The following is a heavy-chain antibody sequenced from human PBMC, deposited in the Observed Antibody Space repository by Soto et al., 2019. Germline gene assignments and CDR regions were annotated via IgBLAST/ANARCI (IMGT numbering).Heavy chain of an antibody. Sequence: GGSLRLSCAASGFSFSSSGMNWVRQAPGKGLEWVSYINSNGGNIKSADAVKGRFTTSRDNARNSVFLRMNSLRDEDTAIYYCTKDRNTAYDYWGQGTLVTVSS. CDR1: GFSFSSSG. J-gene: IGHJ4*02. CDR2: INSNGGNI. V-gene: IGHV3-48*03. D-gene: IGHD5-18*01. CDR3: TKDRNTAYDY.